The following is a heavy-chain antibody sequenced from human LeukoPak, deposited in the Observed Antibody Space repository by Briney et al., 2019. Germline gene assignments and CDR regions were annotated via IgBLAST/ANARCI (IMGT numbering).Heavy chain of an antibody. CDR1: GYSISSGYY. CDR2: IYHSGST. D-gene: IGHD5/OR15-5a*01. Sequence: PSETLSLTCAVSGYSISSGYYWGWIRQPPGKGLEWIGSIYHSGSTYYNPSLKSRVTISVDTSKNQFSLKLSSVTAADTAVYYCARGSTSRIRKGFDYWGQGTLVTVSS. J-gene: IGHJ4*02. V-gene: IGHV4-38-2*01. CDR3: ARGSTSRIRKGFDY.